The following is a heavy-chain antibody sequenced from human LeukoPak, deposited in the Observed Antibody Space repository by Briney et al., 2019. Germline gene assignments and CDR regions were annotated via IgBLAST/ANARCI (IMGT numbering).Heavy chain of an antibody. Sequence: ASVKVSCKAAGYSFTTFHINWVRQVTGQGLEWMGWMNPNSGNTGYAQEFQGRVTITRNTSISTAFMELSSLRSEDTAVYYCARRAVGNSYYHSMDVWGKGTTVTVSS. CDR1: GYSFTTFH. J-gene: IGHJ6*03. CDR3: ARRAVGNSYYHSMDV. D-gene: IGHD6-19*01. CDR2: MNPNSGNT. V-gene: IGHV1-8*03.